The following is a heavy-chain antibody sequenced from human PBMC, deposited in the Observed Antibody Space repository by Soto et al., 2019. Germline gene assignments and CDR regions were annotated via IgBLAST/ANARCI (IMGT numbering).Heavy chain of an antibody. J-gene: IGHJ4*02. Sequence: QVQLVESGGGVVQPGRSLKLSCAASGFTFSSYPMHWVRQAPGKGLEWVAVISYDGSTKYYVDSVKGRFTISRDNSKKXLYLQMNSLRAEDTAVYYCARAALGNSYGLRYFEYWGQGTLVTVSS. CDR2: ISYDGSTK. V-gene: IGHV3-30-3*01. CDR1: GFTFSSYP. CDR3: ARAALGNSYGLRYFEY. D-gene: IGHD5-18*01.